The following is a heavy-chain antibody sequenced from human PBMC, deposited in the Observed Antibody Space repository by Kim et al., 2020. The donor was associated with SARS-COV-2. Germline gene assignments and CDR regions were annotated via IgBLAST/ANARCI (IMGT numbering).Heavy chain of an antibody. CDR3: ARAGGYDSRFRPSFDF. J-gene: IGHJ3*01. Sequence: SETLSLTCTVSGGSISSSSYYWGWLRQPPGMELEGIVSIYYSGNTYSNPSLKSSITISVDTYKNQFSLKLSSVTAADAAVCSCARAGGYDSRFRPSFDF. D-gene: IGHD3-22*01. CDR2: IYYSGNT. CDR1: GGSISSSSYY. V-gene: IGHV4-39*07.